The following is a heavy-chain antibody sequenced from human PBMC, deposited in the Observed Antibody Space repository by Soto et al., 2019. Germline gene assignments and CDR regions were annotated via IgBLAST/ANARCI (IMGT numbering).Heavy chain of an antibody. Sequence: EVQLVQSGAEVKKPGESLKISCKGSGYSFTSYWIGWVRQMPGKGLEWMGIIYPGDSDTRYSPSFQGQVTISADKSISTAYLQWSSLKASDTAMYYCARQPPADYYYYYMDVWGKGTTVTVSS. J-gene: IGHJ6*03. CDR1: GYSFTSYW. CDR3: ARQPPADYYYYYMDV. CDR2: IYPGDSDT. V-gene: IGHV5-51*01. D-gene: IGHD2-2*01.